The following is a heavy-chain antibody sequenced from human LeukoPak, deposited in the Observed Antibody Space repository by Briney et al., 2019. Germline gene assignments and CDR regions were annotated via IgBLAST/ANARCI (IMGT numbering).Heavy chain of an antibody. CDR1: GFTFSSYS. CDR3: TRDFDFSSAI. D-gene: IGHD3-3*01. V-gene: IGHV3-23*01. Sequence: PGGSLRLSCAASGFTFSSYSMDWVRQAPGKGPEWVSAISGSDGGTYYADSVKGRFTISRDNSKNTLYLQMNSLRAEDTAVYYCTRDFDFSSAIWGQGTLVTVSS. J-gene: IGHJ4*02. CDR2: ISGSDGGT.